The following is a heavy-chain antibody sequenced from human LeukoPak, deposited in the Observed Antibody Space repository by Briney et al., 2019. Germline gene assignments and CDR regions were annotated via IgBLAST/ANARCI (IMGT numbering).Heavy chain of an antibody. CDR2: INQGGSEK. J-gene: IGHJ4*02. D-gene: IGHD3-16*01. V-gene: IGHV3-7*01. CDR3: ARENSGGSAFDY. Sequence: PGGSLRLSCAASEFTFSIYWMSWVRQAPGKGLEWLANINQGGSEKYYVDSVKGRFTISRDNAKNSLYLQMNNLRADDTAVYYCARENSGGSAFDYWGQGTLVTVSS. CDR1: EFTFSIYW.